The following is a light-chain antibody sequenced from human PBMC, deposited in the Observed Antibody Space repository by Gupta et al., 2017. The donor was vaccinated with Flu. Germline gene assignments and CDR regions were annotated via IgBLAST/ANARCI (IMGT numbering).Light chain of an antibody. CDR3: QQRLSWPPLT. J-gene: IGKJ4*01. Sequence: ATLSLSPGEGATLSCRASQSVSNYLAWYQQKPGQAPRLLIYDASNRATGIPARFSGSGSGTDFTLTISSLEPEDFAVYYCQQRLSWPPLTFGGGTKVEIK. CDR2: DAS. V-gene: IGKV3-11*01. CDR1: QSVSNY.